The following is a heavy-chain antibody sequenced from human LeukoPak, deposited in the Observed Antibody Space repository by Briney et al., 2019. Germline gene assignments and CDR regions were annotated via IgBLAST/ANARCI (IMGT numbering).Heavy chain of an antibody. V-gene: IGHV6-1*01. CDR1: GDSVSSNSAA. CDR3: ARVGFGIVGSRQAFDI. D-gene: IGHD1-26*01. CDR2: TYYRSKWYN. J-gene: IGHJ3*02. Sequence: SQTLSLTCAISGDSVSSNSAAWNWIRQSPSRGLEWLGRTYYRSKWYNDYAVSVKSRITINPDTSKNQFSLQLNSVTPEDTAVYYCARVGFGIVGSRQAFDIWGQGTMVTVSS.